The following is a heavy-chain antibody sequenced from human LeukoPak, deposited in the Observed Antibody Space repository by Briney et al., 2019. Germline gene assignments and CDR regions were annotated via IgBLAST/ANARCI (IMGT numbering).Heavy chain of an antibody. D-gene: IGHD1-26*01. CDR3: ARLCIVGTKSAFDI. V-gene: IGHV3-53*01. J-gene: IGHJ3*02. CDR2: IYSGGST. CDR1: GFTVSSNY. Sequence: GGSLRLSCAASGFTVSSNYMSWVRQAPGKGLEWVSVIYSGGSTYYADSVKGRFTISRDNAKNSLYLQMNSLRAEDTAVYYCARLCIVGTKSAFDIWGQGTMVTVS.